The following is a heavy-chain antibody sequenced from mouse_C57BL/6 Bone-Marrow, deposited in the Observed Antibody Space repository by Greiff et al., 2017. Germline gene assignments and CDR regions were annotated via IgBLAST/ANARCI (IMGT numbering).Heavy chain of an antibody. CDR2: IYPGSGNT. J-gene: IGHJ2*01. CDR3: ARRDYYGIYYFDY. Sequence: QVQLQQSGAELVRPGASVKLSCKASGYTFTDYYINWVKQRPGQGLEWIARIYPGSGNTYYNEKFKGKATLTAEKSSSTAYMQLSSLTSADSAVYFCARRDYYGIYYFDYWGQGTTLTVSS. V-gene: IGHV1-76*01. D-gene: IGHD1-1*01. CDR1: GYTFTDYY.